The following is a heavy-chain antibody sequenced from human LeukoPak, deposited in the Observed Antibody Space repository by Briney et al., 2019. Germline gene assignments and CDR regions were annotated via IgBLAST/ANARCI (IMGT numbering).Heavy chain of an antibody. CDR2: ISYDGSNK. J-gene: IGHJ4*02. V-gene: IGHV3-30-3*01. CDR3: ARDGGVGKDYFDY. D-gene: IGHD1-26*01. Sequence: QPGGSLRLSCAASGFTFSSYAMHWVRQAPGKGLEWVAVISYDGSNKYYADSVKGRFTISRDNSKNTLYLQMNSLRAEDTAVYYCARDGGVGKDYFDYWGQGTLVTVSS. CDR1: GFTFSSYA.